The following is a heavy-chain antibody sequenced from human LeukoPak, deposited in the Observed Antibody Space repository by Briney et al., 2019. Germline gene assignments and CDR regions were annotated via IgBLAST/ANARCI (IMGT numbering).Heavy chain of an antibody. J-gene: IGHJ4*02. CDR3: ARSLVMRGSYFFDY. D-gene: IGHD1-26*01. Sequence: GASVKVSCKASGGTFSSYAISWVRQAPGQGLEWMGGIIPIFGTANYAQKFQGRVTITADKSTSTAYMELSSLRSEDTAVYYCARSLVMRGSYFFDYWGQGTLVTVSS. CDR1: GGTFSSYA. V-gene: IGHV1-69*06. CDR2: IIPIFGTA.